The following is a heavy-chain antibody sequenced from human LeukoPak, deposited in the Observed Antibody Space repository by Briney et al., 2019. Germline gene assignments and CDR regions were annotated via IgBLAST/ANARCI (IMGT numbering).Heavy chain of an antibody. CDR3: ARGYCSDSSCYEPFDY. CDR2: IHDYNGNT. Sequence: GASVKVSCKASGYTYTSYGISWVRQAPGQGLEWMGWIHDYNGNTNYAQKLQGRVTMTTDTSTTTAHMELRSLRSDDTAVYYCARGYCSDSSCYEPFDYWGQGTLVTVSS. V-gene: IGHV1-18*01. J-gene: IGHJ4*02. CDR1: GYTYTSYG. D-gene: IGHD2-15*01.